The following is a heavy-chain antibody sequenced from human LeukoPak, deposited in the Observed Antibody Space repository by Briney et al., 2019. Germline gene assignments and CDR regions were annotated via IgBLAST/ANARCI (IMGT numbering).Heavy chain of an antibody. Sequence: PGRSLRLSCAASGFTFSSYAMHWVRQAPGKGLEWVAVISYDGSNKYYADSVKGRFTISRDNSKNTLYLQMNSLRAEDTAVYYCARAWHIVVVTGRDAFDIWGQGTMVTVSS. J-gene: IGHJ3*02. V-gene: IGHV3-30-3*01. D-gene: IGHD2-21*02. CDR3: ARAWHIVVVTGRDAFDI. CDR1: GFTFSSYA. CDR2: ISYDGSNK.